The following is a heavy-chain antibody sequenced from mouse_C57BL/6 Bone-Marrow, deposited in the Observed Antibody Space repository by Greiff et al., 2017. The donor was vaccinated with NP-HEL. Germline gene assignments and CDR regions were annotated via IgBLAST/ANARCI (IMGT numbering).Heavy chain of an antibody. CDR1: GYTFTSYW. J-gene: IGHJ3*01. CDR3: SMVTHFAY. V-gene: IGHV1-59*01. Sequence: VQLQQSGAELVRPGTSVKLSCKASGYTFTSYWMHWVKQRPGQGLEWIGVIDPSDSYTNYNQKFKGKATLTVDTSSSTAYMQLSSLTSEDSAVYYCSMVTHFAYWGQGTLVTVSA. D-gene: IGHD2-2*01. CDR2: IDPSDSYT.